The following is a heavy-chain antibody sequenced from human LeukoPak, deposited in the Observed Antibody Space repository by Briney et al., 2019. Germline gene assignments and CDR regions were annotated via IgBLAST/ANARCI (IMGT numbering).Heavy chain of an antibody. CDR3: ARSSSGYYSYYYGMDV. Sequence: GGSLRLSCAASGFTFSSYWMSWVRQAPGKGLEWVANIKRDGSEKYYVDSVKGRFTISRDNAKNSLYLQMNNLRAEDRAVCYCARSSSGYYSYYYGMDVWGQGTTVTVSS. CDR2: IKRDGSEK. J-gene: IGHJ6*02. V-gene: IGHV3-7*01. D-gene: IGHD3-22*01. CDR1: GFTFSSYW.